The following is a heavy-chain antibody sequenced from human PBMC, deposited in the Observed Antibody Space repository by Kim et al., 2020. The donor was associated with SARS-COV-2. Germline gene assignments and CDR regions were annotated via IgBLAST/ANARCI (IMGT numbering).Heavy chain of an antibody. V-gene: IGHV3-7*01. CDR2: IKQDGNQK. D-gene: IGHD6-19*01. Sequence: GGSLRLSCAASGFTFSSYWMTWVRQAPGKGLEWVANIKQDGNQKYYVDSLKGRFTISRDNAKNSLYLQMNSLRAEDTAVYYCARDGDLYSSGKDAFDIWGQGTTVTVSS. CDR3: ARDGDLYSSGKDAFDI. J-gene: IGHJ3*02. CDR1: GFTFSSYW.